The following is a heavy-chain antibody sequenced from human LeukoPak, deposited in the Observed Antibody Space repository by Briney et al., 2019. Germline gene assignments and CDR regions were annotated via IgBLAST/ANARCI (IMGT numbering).Heavy chain of an antibody. CDR2: ISGSGHKI. V-gene: IGHV3-23*01. CDR3: AREEGLVLDY. J-gene: IGHJ4*02. CDR1: GFAFRNHA. Sequence: GGSLRLSCAASGFAFRNHAMNWVRQAPGKGLEWVASISGSGHKIYYADSVKGRFTISRDYSKNTLYLQMNSLRAEDTAVYYCAREEGLVLDYWGQGTLVTVSS. D-gene: IGHD2-8*02.